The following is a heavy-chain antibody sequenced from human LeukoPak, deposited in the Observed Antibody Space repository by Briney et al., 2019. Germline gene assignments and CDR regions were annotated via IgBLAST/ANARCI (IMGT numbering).Heavy chain of an antibody. CDR1: GFTFSTYW. Sequence: GGSLRLSCAASGFTFSTYWILWVRQAPGKGLEWVASIKQDGSEKYYVDSMKGRFTISRDNAENSLYLQMNSLRAEDTAVYYCARMPRGPDVWGKGTTVTVSS. D-gene: IGHD2-2*01. J-gene: IGHJ6*04. CDR3: ARMPRGPDV. V-gene: IGHV3-7*01. CDR2: IKQDGSEK.